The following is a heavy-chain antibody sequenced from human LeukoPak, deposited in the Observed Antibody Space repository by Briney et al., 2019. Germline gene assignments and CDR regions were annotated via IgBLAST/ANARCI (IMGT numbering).Heavy chain of an antibody. CDR2: IYYSGNT. CDR1: GGSISSYY. J-gene: IGHJ4*02. Sequence: SETLSLTCTVSGGSISSYYWSWIRQTPEKGLEFIGYIYYSGNTIYNPSLKSRVTISVDTSKNQFSLKLSSVTAADTAVYYCARIDTSGYNGYSFDYWGQGTLVTVSS. CDR3: ARIDTSGYNGYSFDY. V-gene: IGHV4-59*12. D-gene: IGHD3-22*01.